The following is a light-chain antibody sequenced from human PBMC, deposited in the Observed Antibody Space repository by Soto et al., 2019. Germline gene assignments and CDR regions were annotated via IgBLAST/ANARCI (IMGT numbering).Light chain of an antibody. CDR3: QQYGNSPFT. V-gene: IGKV3-20*01. CDR1: QSVSSSY. CDR2: GAS. J-gene: IGKJ3*01. Sequence: EIVLTQSPGTLSLSPGERATLSCRASQSVSSSYLAWYQQKPGQAPRLLIYGASSRATGIPDRFSGSGSGTGFTRTISGLEPEDFPVYYCQQYGNSPFTVGPGTKVDIK.